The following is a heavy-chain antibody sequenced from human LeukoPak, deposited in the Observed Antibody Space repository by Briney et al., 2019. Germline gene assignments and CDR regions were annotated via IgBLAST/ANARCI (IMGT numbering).Heavy chain of an antibody. D-gene: IGHD6-19*01. CDR2: ISYDGSNK. J-gene: IGHJ4*02. CDR1: GFTFSSYG. Sequence: PGGSLRLSCAASGFTFSSYGMHWVRQAPGKGLEWVAVISYDGSNKYYADSVKGRFTISRDNSKNTLYLQMNSLRAEDTAVYYCAKDAIAVSPFDYWGQGTLVTVSS. CDR3: AKDAIAVSPFDY. V-gene: IGHV3-30*18.